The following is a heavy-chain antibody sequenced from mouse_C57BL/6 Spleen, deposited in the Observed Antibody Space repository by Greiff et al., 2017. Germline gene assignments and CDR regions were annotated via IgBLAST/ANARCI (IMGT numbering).Heavy chain of an antibody. CDR1: GYTFTSYW. J-gene: IGHJ4*01. CDR3: ARTARDYAMDY. Sequence: QVQLQQPGAELVKPGASVKLSCKASGYTFTSYWMQWVKQRPGQGLEWIGEIDPSDSYTNYNQKFKGKATLTVDTSSSTAYMQLRSLTSEDSAVYYSARTARDYAMDYWGQGTSVTVSA. V-gene: IGHV1-50*01. D-gene: IGHD3-1*01. CDR2: IDPSDSYT.